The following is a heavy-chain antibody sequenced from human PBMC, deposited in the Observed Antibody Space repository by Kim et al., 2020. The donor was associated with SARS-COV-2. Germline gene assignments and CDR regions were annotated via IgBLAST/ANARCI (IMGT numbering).Heavy chain of an antibody. J-gene: IGHJ4*02. CDR3: AKEFTTSGNYYEGALGY. V-gene: IGHV3-23*03. D-gene: IGHD1-26*01. Sequence: GGSLRLSCAASGFTFSSYGMSWVRQAPGKGLEWVSLIYSGDNSTYYADSVKGRFTISRDPSKNTLYLQMNSLRAEDTAVYYGAKEFTTSGNYYEGALGYWGQGTAVTVSS. CDR1: GFTFSSYG. CDR2: IYSGDNST.